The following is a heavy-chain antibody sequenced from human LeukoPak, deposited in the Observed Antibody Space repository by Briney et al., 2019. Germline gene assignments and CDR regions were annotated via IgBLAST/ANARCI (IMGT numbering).Heavy chain of an antibody. Sequence: GESLKISCKGSGYSFTSYWISWVRQMPGKGLEWMGIIYPGDSDTTYSPSFQGQVTVSADKSISTAYLQWNSLKASDTAMYYCASRVAGDDAFDIWGQGTMVTVSS. J-gene: IGHJ3*02. V-gene: IGHV5-51*01. CDR1: GYSFTSYW. CDR3: ASRVAGDDAFDI. CDR2: IYPGDSDT. D-gene: IGHD6-19*01.